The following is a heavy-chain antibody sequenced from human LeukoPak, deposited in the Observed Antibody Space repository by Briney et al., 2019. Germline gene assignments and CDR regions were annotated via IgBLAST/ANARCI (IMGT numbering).Heavy chain of an antibody. V-gene: IGHV3-21*01. Sequence: GGSLKLSCAASGFTFSSYSMNWVRQAPGKGLEWVSSISSSSSYIYYADSVKGRFTISRDNAKNSLYLQMNSLRAEGTAVYYCARDRKAGPRGVMENWFDPWGQGTLVTVSS. CDR2: ISSSSSYI. J-gene: IGHJ5*02. CDR1: GFTFSSYS. D-gene: IGHD3-10*01. CDR3: ARDRKAGPRGVMENWFDP.